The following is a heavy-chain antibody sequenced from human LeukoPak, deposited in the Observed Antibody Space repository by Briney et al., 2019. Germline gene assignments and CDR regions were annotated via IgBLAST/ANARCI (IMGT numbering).Heavy chain of an antibody. CDR1: GFTFSTYP. CDR2: ITSSSSYI. CDR3: ARDGWLDY. Sequence: PGGSLRLSCSAPGFTFSTYPMTSVRQAPGKGLEWVSSITSSSSYIYYADSVKGRFTISRDNAKNSLYLQMNSLRAEDTAVYYCARDGWLDYWGQGTLVTVSS. J-gene: IGHJ4*02. V-gene: IGHV3-21*01. D-gene: IGHD6-19*01.